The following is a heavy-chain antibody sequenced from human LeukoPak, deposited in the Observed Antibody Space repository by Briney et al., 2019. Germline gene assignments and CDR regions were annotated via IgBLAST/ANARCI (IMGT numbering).Heavy chain of an antibody. CDR2: INQGGTAK. D-gene: IGHD3-22*01. Sequence: GGSVILLCAASGFTFSSNQMAWIRQAPGKGLEWVANINQGGTAKNYADSVKGRSTVSRDNAENSLYLQLRRLRVVDAGVYSCARDVGGGYHLYTESHSGQ. J-gene: IGHJ1*01. CDR3: ARDVGGGYHLYTESH. CDR1: GFTFSSNQ. V-gene: IGHV3-7*04.